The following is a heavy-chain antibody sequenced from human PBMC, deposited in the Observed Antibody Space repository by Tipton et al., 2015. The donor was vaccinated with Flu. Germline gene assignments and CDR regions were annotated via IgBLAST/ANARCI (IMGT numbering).Heavy chain of an antibody. J-gene: IGHJ4*02. Sequence: TLSLTCTVSGGSISSGSYYGCWIRQPAGKGLEWIGRIYTSGSTNYNPSLKSRVTISVDTSKNQFSLKLGSVTAADTAVYYCARTELSSSWMIGYWGQGTLVTVSS. V-gene: IGHV4-61*02. CDR3: ARTELSSSWMIGY. D-gene: IGHD6-13*01. CDR1: GGSISSGSYY. CDR2: IYTSGST.